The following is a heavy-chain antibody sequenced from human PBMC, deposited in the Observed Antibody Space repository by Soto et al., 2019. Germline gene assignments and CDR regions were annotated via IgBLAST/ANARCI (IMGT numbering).Heavy chain of an antibody. CDR2: IIPISSKT. V-gene: IGHV1-69*06. CDR1: GGTFNSYT. Sequence: SVKVSCKASGGTFNSYTINWVRQAPGQGLEWMGGIIPISSKTNYAQKFQGRATITADTATRTAYMEVSSLTSEDTAEYYCAKISSGSFYYYAMDVWGPGTTVTVSS. J-gene: IGHJ6*02. D-gene: IGHD3-10*01. CDR3: AKISSGSFYYYAMDV.